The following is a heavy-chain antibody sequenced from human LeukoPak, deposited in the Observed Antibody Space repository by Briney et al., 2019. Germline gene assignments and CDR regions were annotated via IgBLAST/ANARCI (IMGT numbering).Heavy chain of an antibody. D-gene: IGHD6-19*01. J-gene: IGHJ4*02. CDR1: GFTFSSYV. CDR2: ISSNGGST. CDR3: VRPGGVAGIYSAFDY. V-gene: IGHV3-64D*06. Sequence: GGSLRLSCSASGFTFSSYVMYWVRQAPGKGLEYVSTISSNGGSTYHADSVKGRFTISGDNSKNTLYLQMSSLKAEDTAVYYCVRPGGVAGIYSAFDYWGQGTLVTVSS.